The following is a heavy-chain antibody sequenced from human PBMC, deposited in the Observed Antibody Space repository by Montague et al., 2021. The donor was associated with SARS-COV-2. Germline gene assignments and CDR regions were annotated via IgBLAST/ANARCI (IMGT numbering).Heavy chain of an antibody. CDR2: IYTDGAT. J-gene: IGHJ1*01. V-gene: IGHV4-61*02. Sequence: TLSLTCSVSGGSINSYSHYWTWTRQPAGRGLDWLVRIYTDGATAYNPSHQVRVTISGDTSKNQFSLRLHSVTAADTAIYYCAREGPSAAGYFLRWGQGTLVTVSS. CDR3: AREGPSAAGYFLR. D-gene: IGHD6-13*01. CDR1: GGSINSYSHY.